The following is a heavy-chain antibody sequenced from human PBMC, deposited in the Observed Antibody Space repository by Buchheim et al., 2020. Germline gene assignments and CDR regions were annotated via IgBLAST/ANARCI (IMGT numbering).Heavy chain of an antibody. J-gene: IGHJ5*02. Sequence: QVQLVESGGGVVQPGRSLRLSCAASGFTLSSYGMHWVRQAPGKGLEWVAFIRYDGSDKYYADSVKGRFNISRDTSKNTLDLQMNSLRAEDTAVYYCAKDLSSNWFDPWGQGTL. V-gene: IGHV3-30*02. CDR2: IRYDGSDK. CDR3: AKDLSSNWFDP. CDR1: GFTLSSYG.